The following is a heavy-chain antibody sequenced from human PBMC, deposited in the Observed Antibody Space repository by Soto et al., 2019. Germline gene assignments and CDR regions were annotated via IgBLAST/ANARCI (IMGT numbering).Heavy chain of an antibody. Sequence: QVQLVQSGAEVKKPGSSVKVSCKASGGTFSSYTISWVRQTPGQGLEWMGRIIPILGIANYAQKFQGRVTITADKSTSTAYMELSSLRSEDTAVYYCASAPTAGGMDVWGQGTTVTVSS. CDR1: GGTFSSYT. V-gene: IGHV1-69*02. J-gene: IGHJ6*02. CDR3: ASAPTAGGMDV. CDR2: IIPILGIA.